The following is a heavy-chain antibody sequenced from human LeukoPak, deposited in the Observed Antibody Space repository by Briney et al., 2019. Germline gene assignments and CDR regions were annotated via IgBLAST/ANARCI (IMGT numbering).Heavy chain of an antibody. V-gene: IGHV3-23*01. D-gene: IGHD3-22*01. J-gene: IGHJ4*02. CDR2: ISGRGGST. CDR3: AKDGDYYDSSGYHSYFDY. CDR1: GFTFGSYA. Sequence: GGSLRLSCAASGFTFGSYAMSWVRQAPGKGLEWVAAISGRGGSTYYADSVKGWFTISRDNSKNTLYLQMNSLRAEDTAVYYCAKDGDYYDSSGYHSYFDYWGQGTLVTVSS.